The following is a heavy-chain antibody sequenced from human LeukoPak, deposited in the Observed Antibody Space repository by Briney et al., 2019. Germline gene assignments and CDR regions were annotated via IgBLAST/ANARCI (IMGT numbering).Heavy chain of an antibody. CDR2: ISYDGSNK. V-gene: IGHV3-30*01. CDR1: GFTFSSYA. D-gene: IGHD3-3*01. Sequence: GRSLRLSCAASGFTFSSYAMHWVRQAPGKGLEWVAVISYDGSNKYYADSVKGRFTISGDNSKNTLYLQMNSLRAEDTAVYYCARSPIFGVVMAYFDYWGQGTLVTVSS. CDR3: ARSPIFGVVMAYFDY. J-gene: IGHJ4*02.